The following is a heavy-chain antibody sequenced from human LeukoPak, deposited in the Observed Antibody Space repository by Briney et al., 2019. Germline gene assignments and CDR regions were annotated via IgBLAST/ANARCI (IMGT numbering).Heavy chain of an antibody. Sequence: SQTLSLTCAVSGDSISRGGYSWSWIRQSPGKGLEWIGYIYYSGSTNYNPSLKSRVTISVDTSKNQFSLKLTSVTAADTAVYYCARDRYYGSGSYLADYWGQGTLVTVSS. CDR1: GDSISRGGYS. CDR3: ARDRYYGSGSYLADY. J-gene: IGHJ4*02. V-gene: IGHV4-30-4*07. D-gene: IGHD3-10*01. CDR2: IYYSGST.